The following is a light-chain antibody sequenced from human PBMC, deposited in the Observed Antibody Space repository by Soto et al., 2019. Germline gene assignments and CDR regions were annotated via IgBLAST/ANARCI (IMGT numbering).Light chain of an antibody. CDR1: SSDIGASNY. J-gene: IGLJ1*01. V-gene: IGLV2-14*03. Sequence: QSALTQPAAVSGSPGQSITISCTGTSSDIGASNYVSWYQQPPGQAPKLLISDVNNRPAGISDRFSGSTSGNTASLTISGLQAEDEADYYCYSWNSNSDTHYVFGTGTKVTVL. CDR2: DVN. CDR3: YSWNSNSDTHYV.